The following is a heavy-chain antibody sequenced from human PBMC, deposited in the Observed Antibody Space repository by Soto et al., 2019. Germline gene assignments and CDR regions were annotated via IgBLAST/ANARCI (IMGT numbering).Heavy chain of an antibody. D-gene: IGHD4-17*01. CDR1: GFTFDDYA. J-gene: IGHJ4*02. Sequence: GGSLRLSCAASGFTFDDYAMHWVRQAPGKGLEWVSGISWNSGSIGYADSVKGRFTISRDNAKNSLYLQMNSLRAEDTALYYCAKGATVTTREDYFDYWGQGTQVTVSS. CDR2: ISWNSGSI. V-gene: IGHV3-9*01. CDR3: AKGATVTTREDYFDY.